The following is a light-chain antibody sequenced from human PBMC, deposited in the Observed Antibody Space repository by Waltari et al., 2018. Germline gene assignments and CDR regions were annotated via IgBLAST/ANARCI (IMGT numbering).Light chain of an antibody. CDR3: QSSDTNCTHV. J-gene: IGLJ1*01. CDR1: ALANQY. V-gene: IGLV3-25*03. CDR2: KDT. Sequence: SYELTQPPSVSVSPGQTARITCPGHALANQYVYWYPPKPGQAPVLMIYKDTERPSGIPERFSGSSSGTTVTLTISGVQAEDEADYYCQSSDTNCTHVFGIGTKVTVL.